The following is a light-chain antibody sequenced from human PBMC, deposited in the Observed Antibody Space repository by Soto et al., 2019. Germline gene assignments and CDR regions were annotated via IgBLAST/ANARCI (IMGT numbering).Light chain of an antibody. CDR1: SSDVGGHNY. CDR3: SSYAGSNILYV. V-gene: IGLV2-14*01. Sequence: QSVLTQPASVSGSPGQSITISCTGTSSDVGGHNYVSWYQQHPGKAPKLLIYEVRVRPSGVSIRFSGSKSANTASLTISGLQAEDEADYYCSSYAGSNILYVFGTGTKLTVL. CDR2: EVR. J-gene: IGLJ1*01.